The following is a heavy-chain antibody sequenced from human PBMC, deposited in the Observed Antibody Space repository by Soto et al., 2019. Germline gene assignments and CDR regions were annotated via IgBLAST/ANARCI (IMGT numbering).Heavy chain of an antibody. CDR3: ARDQGEYSGYGKTYYYYGRDV. V-gene: IGHV1-46*01. J-gene: IGHJ6*02. D-gene: IGHD5-12*01. CDR1: GYTFTFHY. CDR2: INPNGGST. Sequence: GASVKVSCKASGYTFTFHYIHWVRQAPGQGLEWMGIINPNGGSTSYAQKFQGRVSMTWDTSTSTVYMELSSLRSEDTALYYCARDQGEYSGYGKTYYYYGRDVWGQGTTGTVS.